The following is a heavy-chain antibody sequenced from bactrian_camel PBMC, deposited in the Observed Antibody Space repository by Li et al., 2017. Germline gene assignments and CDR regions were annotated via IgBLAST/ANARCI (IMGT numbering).Heavy chain of an antibody. CDR1: GYTGPGSNYC. Sequence: HVQLVESGGGSVQAGGSLRLSCAASGYTGPGSNYCMAWFREAPGKRREGVATIDPGGNPNYVDSVKGRFTISKDNANNTMYLDMNDLKPEDTATYRCGSSWGLTAEQALGTIARSDFGYWGDGTQVTVS. CDR3: GSSWGLTAEQALGTIARSDFGY. CDR2: IDPGGNP. J-gene: IGHJ6*01. D-gene: IGHD5*01. V-gene: IGHV3S53*01.